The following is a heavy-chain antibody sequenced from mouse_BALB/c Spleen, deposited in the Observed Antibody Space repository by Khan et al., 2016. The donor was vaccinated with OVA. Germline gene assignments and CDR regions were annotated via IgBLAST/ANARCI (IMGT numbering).Heavy chain of an antibody. CDR2: IRLKSNNYAT. CDR3: TRVMYYGSSYDYEGMDY. CDR1: GFTFSNYW. V-gene: IGHV6-6*02. D-gene: IGHD1-1*01. Sequence: EVKLEESGGGLVQPGGSMKLSCVASGFTFSNYWMNWVRKSPGQGLEWVAEIRLKSNNYATHYAESVKGRFTISRDDSKSSVYLQMNNLRAEDTGIYYCTRVMYYGSSYDYEGMDYWGQGTSVTVSS. J-gene: IGHJ4*01.